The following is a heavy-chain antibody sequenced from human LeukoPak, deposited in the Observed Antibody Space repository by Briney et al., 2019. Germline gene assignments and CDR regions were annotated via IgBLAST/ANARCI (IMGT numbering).Heavy chain of an antibody. CDR2: INTNSGGT. D-gene: IGHD2-2*01. Sequence: ASVKVSCKASGYTFTGYYMHWVRQAPGQGLEWMGWINTNSGGTNYAMKFQGTVTRTRDTSISTACMELCRRRSDQTAAQYCASEPEYCRSTSCFNWDLNLWGRDTLVTVS. CDR3: ASEPEYCRSTSCFNWDLNL. V-gene: IGHV1-2*02. J-gene: IGHJ2*01. CDR1: GYTFTGYY.